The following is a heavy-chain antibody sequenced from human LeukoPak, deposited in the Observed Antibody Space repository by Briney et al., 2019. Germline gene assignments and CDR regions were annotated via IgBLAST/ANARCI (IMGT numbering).Heavy chain of an antibody. V-gene: IGHV3-7*01. CDR2: IKQDGSEK. CDR3: ARWADDSGIYYIAS. J-gene: IGHJ5*02. Sequence: PGGSLRLSCAASGFTFSSYWMNWVRQAPGKGLEWVASIKQDGSEKYYVDSVKGRFTISRDNAKNSHYLQMNSLRVEDMAVYYCARWADDSGIYYIASWGQGTLVTVSS. D-gene: IGHD3-10*01. CDR1: GFTFSSYW.